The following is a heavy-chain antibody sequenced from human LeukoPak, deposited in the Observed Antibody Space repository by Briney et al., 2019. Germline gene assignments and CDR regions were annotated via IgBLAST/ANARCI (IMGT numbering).Heavy chain of an antibody. CDR1: GFTFKNNA. CDR2: INGGGDDT. CDR3: ARCTASCYANAFDV. V-gene: IGHV3-23*01. D-gene: IGHD2-2*01. J-gene: IGHJ3*01. Sequence: PGGSLSLSRAASGFTFKNNAMTWVRQAPGKGLEWVSAINGGGDDTEYADSVKGRFTISRTNSKNKLCLQMNRLRPEDTAVYYCARCTASCYANAFDVWGQGKLLTVSS.